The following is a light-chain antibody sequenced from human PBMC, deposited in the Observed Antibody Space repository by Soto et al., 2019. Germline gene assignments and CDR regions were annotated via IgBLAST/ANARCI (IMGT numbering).Light chain of an antibody. Sequence: NFMLTQPHSVSESPGKTVIISCTRSSGSIARNYVQWYQQRPGSSPTIVIYEDNERPSGVPDRFSGSIDSSSNSASLTISGLKPEDEADYYCQSHDSTNVVFGGGTKLTVL. J-gene: IGLJ3*02. CDR2: EDN. V-gene: IGLV6-57*01. CDR3: QSHDSTNVV. CDR1: SGSIARNY.